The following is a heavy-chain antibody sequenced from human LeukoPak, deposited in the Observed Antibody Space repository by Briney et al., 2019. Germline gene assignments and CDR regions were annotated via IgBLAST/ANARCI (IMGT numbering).Heavy chain of an antibody. J-gene: IGHJ4*02. Sequence: ASVKVSCKASGYTFTGYYMHWVRQAPGQGLEWMGWINPNSGGTNYAQKFQGRVTMTRDTSISTAYMELSRLRSDDTAVYYCARDRSSVVVPAARIFDYWGQGTLVTVSS. CDR2: INPNSGGT. D-gene: IGHD2-2*01. CDR1: GYTFTGYY. V-gene: IGHV1-2*02. CDR3: ARDRSSVVVPAARIFDY.